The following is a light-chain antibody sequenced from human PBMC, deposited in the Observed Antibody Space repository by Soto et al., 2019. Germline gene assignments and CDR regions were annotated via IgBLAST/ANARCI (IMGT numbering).Light chain of an antibody. Sequence: QSALTQPLSVSGYPGQSVTISCIGTSNDIGNYNYVSWYQQYPGKVPEVVIYEVSRRPSGVPDRFSGSKSANTASLTISGLQAEDEADYYCCSYAGSYSYVFGTGTKVTVL. J-gene: IGLJ1*01. CDR2: EVS. CDR1: SNDIGNYNY. V-gene: IGLV2-11*01. CDR3: CSYAGSYSYV.